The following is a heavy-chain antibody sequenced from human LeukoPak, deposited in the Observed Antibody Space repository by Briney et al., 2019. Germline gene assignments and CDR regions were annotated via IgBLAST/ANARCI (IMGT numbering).Heavy chain of an antibody. CDR3: ARHGPLYDIWSAQFYFDS. CDR1: GDSISTYY. Sequence: PSETLSLTCTVSGDSISTYYWSWIRQPPGKELEWIGYIYFSGTTMYSPSLKSRVTISVDTSKDQFSLSLTSVTAADTAVYYCARHGPLYDIWSAQFYFDSWGQGTLVTVS. V-gene: IGHV4-59*08. D-gene: IGHD3-3*01. J-gene: IGHJ4*02. CDR2: IYFSGTT.